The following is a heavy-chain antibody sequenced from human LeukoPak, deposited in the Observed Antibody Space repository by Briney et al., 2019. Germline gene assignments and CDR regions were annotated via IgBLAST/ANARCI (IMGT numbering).Heavy chain of an antibody. D-gene: IGHD3-22*01. V-gene: IGHV3-30*02. Sequence: GGSLRLSYAASGFTFSSYGMHWVRQAPGKGLEWVAFIRYDGSNKYYADSVKGRFTISRDNSKNTLYLQMNSLRAEDTAVYYCAGETYYYDSSGYFDYWGQGTLVTVSS. CDR2: IRYDGSNK. J-gene: IGHJ4*02. CDR3: AGETYYYDSSGYFDY. CDR1: GFTFSSYG.